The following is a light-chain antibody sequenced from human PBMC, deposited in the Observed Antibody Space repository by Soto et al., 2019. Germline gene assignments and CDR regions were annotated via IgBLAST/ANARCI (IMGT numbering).Light chain of an antibody. CDR1: SSNIGSNN. CDR3: AAWDDSLKGAV. CDR2: SNN. Sequence: QSVLTQPPSASGTPGQRVTISCSGSSSNIGSNNVNWYQQLPGTAPKLLIYSNNQRPSGVPDRFSGAKSGTSASLAISGLQSEDEADYYGAAWDDSLKGAVFGGGTQLTVL. V-gene: IGLV1-44*01. J-gene: IGLJ7*01.